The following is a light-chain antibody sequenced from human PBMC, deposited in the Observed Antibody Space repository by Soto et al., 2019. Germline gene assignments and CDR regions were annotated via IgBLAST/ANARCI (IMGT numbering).Light chain of an antibody. CDR2: GAS. CDR1: QSVGSSY. CDR3: QQYGPSPPIN. J-gene: IGKJ5*01. Sequence: EIVLTQSPGTLSFSPGERATLSCRASQSVGSSYLAWYQQKPGQAPRLLIYGASTRATDIPDRFSGSGSGTDFTLTISRLEPEDFAVYYCQQYGPSPPINFGQGTRLEIK. V-gene: IGKV3-20*01.